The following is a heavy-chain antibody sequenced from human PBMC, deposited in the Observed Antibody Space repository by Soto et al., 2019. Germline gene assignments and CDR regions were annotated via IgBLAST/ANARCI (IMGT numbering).Heavy chain of an antibody. J-gene: IGHJ6*02. CDR2: ISYDGSNK. CDR3: AREMATGRYYYYYYGMDV. CDR1: GFTFSSYA. Sequence: PGGSLRLSCAASGFTFSSYAMHWVRQAPGKGLEWVAVISYDGSNKYYADSVKGRFTISRDNSKNTLYLQMNSLRAEDTAVYYCAREMATGRYYYYYYGMDVWGQGTTVTVSS. V-gene: IGHV3-30-3*01.